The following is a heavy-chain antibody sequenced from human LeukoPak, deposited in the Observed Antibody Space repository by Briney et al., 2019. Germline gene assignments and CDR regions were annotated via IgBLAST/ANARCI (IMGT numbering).Heavy chain of an antibody. CDR3: ARGLYYYDSSGYSVYFDY. J-gene: IGHJ4*02. D-gene: IGHD3-22*01. V-gene: IGHV1-18*01. Sequence: GASVKVSCKASGYTFTSYGISWVRQAPGQGLEWMEWISAYNGSTNYAQKLQGRVTMTTDTSTSTAYMELRSLRSDDTAVYYCARGLYYYDSSGYSVYFDYWGQGTLVTVSS. CDR2: ISAYNGST. CDR1: GYTFTSYG.